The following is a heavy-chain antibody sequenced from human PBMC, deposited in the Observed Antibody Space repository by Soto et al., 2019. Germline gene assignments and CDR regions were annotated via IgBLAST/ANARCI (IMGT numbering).Heavy chain of an antibody. CDR1: GLSFSSYG. CDR3: AKDPTVTHDHYYEMDV. J-gene: IGHJ6*02. Sequence: QVQLVESGGGVVQPGRPLRLSCIASGLSFSSYGMHWVRQAPGKGLEWVAVISYDGSNKYYADSVKGRFTISRDNSKNTLYLQMNGLSAEDTAEYYCAKDPTVTHDHYYEMDVWGQGTTVTVSS. CDR2: ISYDGSNK. V-gene: IGHV3-30*18. D-gene: IGHD4-4*01.